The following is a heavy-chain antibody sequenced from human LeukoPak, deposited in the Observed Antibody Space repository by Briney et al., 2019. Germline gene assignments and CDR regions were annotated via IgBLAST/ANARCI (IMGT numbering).Heavy chain of an antibody. CDR1: GFTFSSYG. CDR2: ISYDGSNK. Sequence: PGRSLRLSCAASGFTFSSYGMNWVRQAPGKGLEWVAVISYDGSNKYYADSVKGRFTISRDNSKNTLYLQMNSLRAEDTAVYYCATTRYTAMVYFDYWGQGTLVTVSS. V-gene: IGHV3-30*03. J-gene: IGHJ4*02. D-gene: IGHD5-18*01. CDR3: ATTRYTAMVYFDY.